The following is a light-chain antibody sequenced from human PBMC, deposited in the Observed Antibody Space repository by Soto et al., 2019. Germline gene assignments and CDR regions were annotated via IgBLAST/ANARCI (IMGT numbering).Light chain of an antibody. J-gene: IGKJ5*01. CDR2: DSS. V-gene: IGKV3-11*01. Sequence: EVASSQSPATLSLSPGETATLSCRASQTIDKFLAWYQQRPGQPPRLLIFDSSNRATGVPVRFSGSGSGTVFALTIGSLEPEDSAVYYCQQRKHWPPITFGQGTRLEI. CDR3: QQRKHWPPIT. CDR1: QTIDKF.